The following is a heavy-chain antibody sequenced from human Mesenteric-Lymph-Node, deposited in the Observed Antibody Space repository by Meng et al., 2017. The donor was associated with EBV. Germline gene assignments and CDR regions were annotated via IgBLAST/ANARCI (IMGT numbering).Heavy chain of an antibody. CDR1: GGFISRSGFY. CDR3: AGRGFYTLFDY. J-gene: IGHJ4*02. CDR2: VSYSGTT. V-gene: IGHV4-39*07. Sequence: QLQLHEAGPGLVKPSETLSLTCTVSGGFISRSGFYWGWIRQPPGKGLEWIGRVSYSGTTSYNPSLRSRVTISADTSKNQFSLRLTSLTAADTAIYYCAGRGFYTLFDYWGQGTLVTVSS. D-gene: IGHD3-3*01.